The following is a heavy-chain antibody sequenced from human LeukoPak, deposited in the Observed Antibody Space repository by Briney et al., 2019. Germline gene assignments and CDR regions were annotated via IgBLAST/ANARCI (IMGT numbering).Heavy chain of an antibody. CDR3: ARINSGWYFDY. Sequence: SETLSLTCIVSGGSISSHYWAWIRQPPGKGLEYIGYIYYSGNTNYNPSLKSRVTISVDRSKNQFSLKLTSVTAEDTAVYYCARINSGWYFDYWGQGTLVTVSS. J-gene: IGHJ4*02. CDR2: IYYSGNT. CDR1: GGSISSHY. V-gene: IGHV4-59*11. D-gene: IGHD6-19*01.